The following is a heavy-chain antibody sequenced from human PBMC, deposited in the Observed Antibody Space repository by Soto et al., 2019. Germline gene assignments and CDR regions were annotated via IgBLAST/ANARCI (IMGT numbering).Heavy chain of an antibody. CDR3: ARGDGISGPEGY. Sequence: QVQLVEAGGGVVQPGRSLRLYCATSGFTFSIYAMHWVRQAPGKGPEGVASISYDGSNKYYADSGNGRFIISRDNSKHTLFLQMNSLRTEDTAVYHCARGDGISGPEGYGGQGTLFTVSS. D-gene: IGHD2-15*01. V-gene: IGHV3-30-3*01. J-gene: IGHJ4*02. CDR2: ISYDGSNK. CDR1: GFTFSIYA.